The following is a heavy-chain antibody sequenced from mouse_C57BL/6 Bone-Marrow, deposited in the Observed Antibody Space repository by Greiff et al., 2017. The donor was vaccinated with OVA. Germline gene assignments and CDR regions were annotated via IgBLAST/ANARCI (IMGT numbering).Heavy chain of an antibody. Sequence: QVQLKQSGAELVKPGASVKMSCKASGYTFTSYWITWVKQRPGQGLEWIGDIYPGSGSTNYNEKFKSKATLTVDTSSSTAYMQLSSLTSEDSAVYYFARGPYGSRDYWGQGTTLTVSS. CDR3: ARGPYGSRDY. J-gene: IGHJ2*01. V-gene: IGHV1-55*01. D-gene: IGHD1-1*01. CDR1: GYTFTSYW. CDR2: IYPGSGST.